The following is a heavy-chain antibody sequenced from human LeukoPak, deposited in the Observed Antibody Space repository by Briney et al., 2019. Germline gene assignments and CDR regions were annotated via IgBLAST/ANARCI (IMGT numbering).Heavy chain of an antibody. CDR2: ISSSSSTI. Sequence: GGSLRLSCAASGFTFSSYSMNWVRQAPGKGLEWVSYISSSSSTIYYADSVKGRFTISRDNSKNTLYLQMNSLRAEDTAVYYCAKDRVGGRGYFDYWGQGTLVTVSS. CDR3: AKDRVGGRGYFDY. V-gene: IGHV3-48*01. J-gene: IGHJ4*02. D-gene: IGHD1-26*01. CDR1: GFTFSSYS.